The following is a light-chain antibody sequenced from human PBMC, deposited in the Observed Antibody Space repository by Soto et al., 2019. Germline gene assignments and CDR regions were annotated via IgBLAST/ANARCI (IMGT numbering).Light chain of an antibody. CDR2: GAS. CDR3: QQRGNWPRT. V-gene: IGKV3-11*01. J-gene: IGKJ2*01. Sequence: EIVLTQSPATLSLSPGERATLSCSASQSVSSYLAWYQQKPGQAPRLLIYGASNRATDIPARFSGSGSGTDFTLTISSLESEDFAVYYCQQRGNWPRTFGQGTKLEIK. CDR1: QSVSSY.